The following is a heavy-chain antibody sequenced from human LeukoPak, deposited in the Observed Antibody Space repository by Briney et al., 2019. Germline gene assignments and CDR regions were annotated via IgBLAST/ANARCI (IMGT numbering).Heavy chain of an antibody. J-gene: IGHJ4*02. V-gene: IGHV3-30*03. CDR1: GFTFSSYG. D-gene: IGHD4-11*01. CDR3: VSTRFAY. Sequence: GRSLRLSCAASGFTFSSYGMHWVRQAPGKGLEWVAVISYDGSNKYYADSVKGRFTISRDNSKNTLYLQMNSLRAEDTAVYYCVSTRFAYWGQGTLVMVSS. CDR2: ISYDGSNK.